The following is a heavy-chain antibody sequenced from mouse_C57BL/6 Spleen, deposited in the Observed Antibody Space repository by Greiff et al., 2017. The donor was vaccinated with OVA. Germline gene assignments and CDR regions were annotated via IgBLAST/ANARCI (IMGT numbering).Heavy chain of an antibody. D-gene: IGHD2-3*01. CDR3: ARSFYDYAMDY. CDR2: IYPGDGDT. V-gene: IGHV1-82*01. Sequence: QVHVKQSGPELVKPGASVKISCKASGYAFSSSWMNWVKQRPGKGLEWIGRIYPGDGDTNYNGKFKGEATLTADKSSSTAYMQLSSLTSEDSAVYFCARSFYDYAMDYWGQGTSVTVSS. J-gene: IGHJ4*01. CDR1: GYAFSSSW.